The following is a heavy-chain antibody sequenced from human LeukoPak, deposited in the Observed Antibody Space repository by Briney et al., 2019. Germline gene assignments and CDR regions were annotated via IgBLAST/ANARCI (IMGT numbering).Heavy chain of an antibody. CDR1: GVSINTYF. J-gene: IGHJ1*01. Sequence: SETLSLTCTVSGVSINTYFWSWIRQPPRNGPEWNGYIYYSGSTNYNPSLKSRVTISVDTSKNQFSLKLSSVTAADTAVYYCARGVTGGWYGDFQHWGQGTLVTVSS. V-gene: IGHV4-59*01. D-gene: IGHD6-19*01. CDR3: ARGVTGGWYGDFQH. CDR2: IYYSGST.